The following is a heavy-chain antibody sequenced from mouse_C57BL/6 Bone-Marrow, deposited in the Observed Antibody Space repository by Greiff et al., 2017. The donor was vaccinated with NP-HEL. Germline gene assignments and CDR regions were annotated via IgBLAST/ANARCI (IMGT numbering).Heavy chain of an antibody. CDR1: GFSLSTFGMG. J-gene: IGHJ2*01. CDR2: IWWDDDK. CDR3: ARLYYYGSSPYYFDY. Sequence: QVQLKESGPGILQPSQTLSLTCSFSGFSLSTFGMGVGWIRQPSGKGLEWLAHIWWDDDKYYNPALKSRLTISKDTSKNQVFLKIANVDTADTATYYCARLYYYGSSPYYFDYWGQGTTLTVSS. D-gene: IGHD1-1*01. V-gene: IGHV8-8*01.